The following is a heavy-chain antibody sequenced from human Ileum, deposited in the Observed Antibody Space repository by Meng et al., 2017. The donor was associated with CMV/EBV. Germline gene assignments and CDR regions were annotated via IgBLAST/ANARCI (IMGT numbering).Heavy chain of an antibody. V-gene: IGHV4-39*07. J-gene: IGHJ4*02. D-gene: IGHD4-11*01. CDR1: GGSISSSNYY. CDR3: ARGPTVKYFDY. Sequence: SETLSLTCTVSGGSISSSNYYWGWIRQPPGKGLEWIGSIYYSGSTYYNPSLKSRVTISVDTSKNQFSLKLSSVTAADTAVYYCARGPTVKYFDYWGQGTLVTVSS. CDR2: IYYSGST.